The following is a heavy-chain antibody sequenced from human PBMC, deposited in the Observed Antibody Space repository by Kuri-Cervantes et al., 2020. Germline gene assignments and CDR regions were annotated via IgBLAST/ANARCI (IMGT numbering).Heavy chain of an antibody. CDR2: ISAYNGNT. Sequence: ASVKVSCKASGYTFTSYGISWVRQAPGQGLEWMGWISAYNGNTNYAQKLQGRVTMTTDTSTSTAYMELSSLRSEDTAVYYCARDDMVTPQAAAFDIWGQGTMVTVSS. D-gene: IGHD5-18*01. J-gene: IGHJ3*02. CDR1: GYTFTSYG. CDR3: ARDDMVTPQAAAFDI. V-gene: IGHV1-18*01.